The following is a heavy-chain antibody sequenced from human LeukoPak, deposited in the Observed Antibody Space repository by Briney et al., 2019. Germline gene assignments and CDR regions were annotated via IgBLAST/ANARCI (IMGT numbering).Heavy chain of an antibody. V-gene: IGHV4-38-2*01. CDR2: IYHSGST. D-gene: IGHD2-15*01. CDR1: GYSISSGYY. J-gene: IGHJ5*02. CDR3: ARHDCSGGSCHSRPNWFDP. Sequence: SETLSLTCAVSGYSISSGYYWGWIRQPPGKGLEWIGSIYHSGSTYYNPSLKSRVTISVDTSKNQFSLKLSSVTAADTAVYYCARHDCSGGSCHSRPNWFDPWGQGTLVTVSS.